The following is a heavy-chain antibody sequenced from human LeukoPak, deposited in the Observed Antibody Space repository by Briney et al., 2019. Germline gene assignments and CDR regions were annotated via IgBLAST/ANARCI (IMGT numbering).Heavy chain of an antibody. D-gene: IGHD3-22*01. CDR3: TRDYYSDATGYYYHDD. V-gene: IGHV3-66*01. CDR2: IYSGGST. Sequence: PGGSLRLSCAASGFTVSSNYMSWVRQAPGKGLEWVSVIYSGGSTYYADSVKGRFTISRDNSKNTLYLQMVSLRGEDTAVYYCTRDYYSDATGYYYHDDWGQGTLVTVST. CDR1: GFTVSSNY. J-gene: IGHJ4*02.